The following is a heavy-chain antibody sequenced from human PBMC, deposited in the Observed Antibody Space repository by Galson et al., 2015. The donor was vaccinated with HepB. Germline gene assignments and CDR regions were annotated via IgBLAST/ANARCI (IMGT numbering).Heavy chain of an antibody. Sequence: SVKVSCKASGYTFTSYYMHWVRQAPGQGLEWMGIINPSGGSTSYAQKFQGRVTMTRDTSTSTVYMELSSLRSEDTAVYYCAREFRGTGRGSEGYCSSTSCYYYYGMDVWGQGTTVTVSS. CDR1: GYTFTSYY. V-gene: IGHV1-46*01. D-gene: IGHD2-2*01. CDR2: INPSGGST. J-gene: IGHJ6*02. CDR3: AREFRGTGRGSEGYCSSTSCYYYYGMDV.